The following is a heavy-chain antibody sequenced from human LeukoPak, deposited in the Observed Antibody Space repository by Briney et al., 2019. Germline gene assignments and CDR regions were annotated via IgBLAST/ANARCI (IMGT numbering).Heavy chain of an antibody. D-gene: IGHD6-19*01. CDR2: INHSGST. V-gene: IGHV4-34*01. J-gene: IGHJ4*02. CDR3: ARGQGLAGFLYSFDY. Sequence: SETLSLTCAVYGGSFSGYYWSWIRQPPGKGLEWIGEINHSGSTNYNPSLKSRVTISVDTSKNQFSLKLSSVTAADTAVYYCARGQGLAGFLYSFDYWGQGTLVTVSS. CDR1: GGSFSGYY.